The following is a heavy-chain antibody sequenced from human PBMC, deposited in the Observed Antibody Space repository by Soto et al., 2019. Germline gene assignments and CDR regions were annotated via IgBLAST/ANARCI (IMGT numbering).Heavy chain of an antibody. CDR3: AIGLSLASLGFDP. D-gene: IGHD5-12*01. CDR1: GYTFTSCG. J-gene: IGHJ5*02. V-gene: IGHV1-18*04. Sequence: ASAKVSFKAGGYTFTSCGSSWVRQDPGKGLEWMGWISAYNGNTNYAQKLQGRVTMTTDTSTSTAYMELRSLRSDDPAVYYCAIGLSLASLGFDPWGQRTLVTVPS. CDR2: ISAYNGNT.